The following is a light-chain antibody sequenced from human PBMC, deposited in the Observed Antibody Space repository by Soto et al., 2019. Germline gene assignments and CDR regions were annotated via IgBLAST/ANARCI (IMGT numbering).Light chain of an antibody. CDR2: SNS. Sequence: QSVLTQPPSASGTPGQRVTISCSGRSSNIGSNTVNWYQQSPGTAPKLLIYSNSQRPSGVPDRFSGSKSGTSASLAVSGLQSEDEADYYCAAWDDSLNGVVFGGGTKLTVL. V-gene: IGLV1-44*01. CDR3: AAWDDSLNGVV. CDR1: SSNIGSNT. J-gene: IGLJ2*01.